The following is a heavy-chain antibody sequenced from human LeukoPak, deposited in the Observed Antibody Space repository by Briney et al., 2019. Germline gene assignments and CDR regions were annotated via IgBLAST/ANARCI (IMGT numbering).Heavy chain of an antibody. J-gene: IGHJ4*02. V-gene: IGHV1-18*01. Sequence: ASVKVSYKASGYTFTSYGISWVRQAPGQGLEWMGWISAYNGNTNYAQKLQGRVTMTTDTSTSTAYMELRSLRSDDTAVYYCARDLSIVGATTGNFDYWGQGTLVTVSS. D-gene: IGHD1-26*01. CDR2: ISAYNGNT. CDR1: GYTFTSYG. CDR3: ARDLSIVGATTGNFDY.